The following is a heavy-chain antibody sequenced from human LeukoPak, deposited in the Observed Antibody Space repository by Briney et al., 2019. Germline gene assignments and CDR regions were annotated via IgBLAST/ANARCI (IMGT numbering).Heavy chain of an antibody. Sequence: TGGSLRLSCAASGFTFSSYAMSWVRQAPGKGLEWVSGISGSGGSTYYADSVKGRFTISRDNSKNTLYLQMNSLRAEDTAVYYCARRTPYCSSTSCYFDYWGQGTLVTVSS. CDR3: ARRTPYCSSTSCYFDY. CDR2: ISGSGGST. V-gene: IGHV3-23*01. D-gene: IGHD2-2*01. J-gene: IGHJ4*02. CDR1: GFTFSSYA.